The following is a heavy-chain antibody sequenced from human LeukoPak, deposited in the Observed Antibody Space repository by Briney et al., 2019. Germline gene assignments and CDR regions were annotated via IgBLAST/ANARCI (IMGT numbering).Heavy chain of an antibody. V-gene: IGHV3-7*01. Sequence: GGSLRLSCAASGFMFPNHWMTWVRQAPGRGLEWVANINERGSETYYADYVKGRFTISRDNTKKSLFLQLNSLSVEDTAMYYCAKDYSFSNFNWGQGTLVTVSS. CDR2: INERGSET. J-gene: IGHJ4*02. CDR1: GFMFPNHW. CDR3: AKDYSFSNFN. D-gene: IGHD2-15*01.